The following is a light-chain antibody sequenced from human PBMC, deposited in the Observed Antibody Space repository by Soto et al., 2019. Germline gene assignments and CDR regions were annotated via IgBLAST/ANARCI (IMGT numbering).Light chain of an antibody. Sequence: QPIRTQPASVSWSPGHSITISCTGTSSDAGGYNYVSWYQQHPGKAPKLMIYEVSNRPSGVSNRFSGSKSGNTASLTISGLQAEDEADYYCSSYTTTYTPLYVFGTGTKVTAL. V-gene: IGLV2-14*01. J-gene: IGLJ1*01. CDR1: SSDAGGYNY. CDR3: SSYTTTYTPLYV. CDR2: EVS.